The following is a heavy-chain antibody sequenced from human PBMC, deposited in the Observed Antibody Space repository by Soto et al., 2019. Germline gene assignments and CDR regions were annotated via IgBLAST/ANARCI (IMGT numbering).Heavy chain of an antibody. V-gene: IGHV3-74*01. CDR1: GFSFSNCW. CDR3: ARAIGYYGIDV. Sequence: GGSMRLSCPASGFSFSNCWMQWVRQAPGMGLVWVSRINSDGSSTTYADSVKGRFTISRDNAKNTLYLQMNSLRAEDTAVYYCARAIGYYGIDVWGQGTTVTVSS. J-gene: IGHJ6*02. D-gene: IGHD3-22*01. CDR2: INSDGSST.